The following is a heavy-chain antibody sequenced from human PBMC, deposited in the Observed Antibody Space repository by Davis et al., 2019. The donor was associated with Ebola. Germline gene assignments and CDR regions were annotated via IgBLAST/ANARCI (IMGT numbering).Heavy chain of an antibody. CDR1: GGSINSGFYY. J-gene: IGHJ4*02. V-gene: IGHV4-39*07. D-gene: IGHD2-21*01. CDR2: INDRGSI. CDR3: ARVNVEVPTVPLDY. Sequence: MPSETLSLTCTVSGGSINSGFYYWTWIRQPPGKGLEWIGEINDRGSINYNPSLKSRVTMSVDTSKNQFSLKLGSVTAADTAVYYCARVNVEVPTVPLDYWGQGVLVTVSS.